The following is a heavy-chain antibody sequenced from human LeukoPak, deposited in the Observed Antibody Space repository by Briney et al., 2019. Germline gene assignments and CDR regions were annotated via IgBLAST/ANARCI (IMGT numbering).Heavy chain of an antibody. CDR2: VDPEDGET. CDR3: ATAPRFLEWLLYG. Sequence: ASVKVSCKVSGYTFTDYYMHWVQQAPGKGLEWVGLVDPEDGETIYAEKFQGRVTITADTSTDTAYMELSSLRSEDTAVYYCATAPRFLEWLLYGWGQGTLVTVSS. J-gene: IGHJ4*02. CDR1: GYTFTDYY. V-gene: IGHV1-69-2*01. D-gene: IGHD3-3*01.